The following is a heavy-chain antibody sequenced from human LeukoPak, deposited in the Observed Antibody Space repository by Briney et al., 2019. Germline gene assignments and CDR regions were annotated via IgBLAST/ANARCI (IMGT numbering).Heavy chain of an antibody. J-gene: IGHJ5*02. V-gene: IGHV1-18*01. D-gene: IGHD3-22*01. CDR1: GYTFTSYG. Sequence: ASAKVSCKASGYTFTSYGISWVRQAPGQGLEWMGWISAYNGNTNYAQKLQGRVTMTTDTSTSTAYMELRSLRSDDTAVYYCARVRDRVGRRNNWFDPWGQGTLVTVSS. CDR2: ISAYNGNT. CDR3: ARVRDRVGRRNNWFDP.